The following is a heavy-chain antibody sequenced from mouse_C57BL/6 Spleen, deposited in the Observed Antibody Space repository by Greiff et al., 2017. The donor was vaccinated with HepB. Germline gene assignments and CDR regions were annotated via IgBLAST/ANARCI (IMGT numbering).Heavy chain of an antibody. Sequence: EVKLEESGPGLVKPSQSLSLTCSVTGYSITSGYYWNWIRQFPGNKLEWMGYISYDGSNNYNPSLKNRISITRDTSKNKFFLKLNSVTTEDTATYYCAREDYGSSYNFDYWGQGTTLTVSS. J-gene: IGHJ2*01. D-gene: IGHD1-1*01. CDR3: AREDYGSSYNFDY. CDR1: GYSITSGYY. V-gene: IGHV3-6*01. CDR2: ISYDGSN.